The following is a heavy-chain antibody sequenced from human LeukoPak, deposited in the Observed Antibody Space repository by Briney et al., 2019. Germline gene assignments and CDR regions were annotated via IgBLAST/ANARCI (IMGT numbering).Heavy chain of an antibody. Sequence: GGSLRLSCAASGFTVSSNYMSWVRQAPRKGLEWVSVIYSGGSTYYADSVKGRFTISRDNSKNTLYLQMNSLRAEDTAVYYCARAGYCSSTSCYRPSGAFDIWGQGTMVTVSS. CDR1: GFTVSSNY. D-gene: IGHD2-2*02. CDR3: ARAGYCSSTSCYRPSGAFDI. J-gene: IGHJ3*02. V-gene: IGHV3-53*01. CDR2: IYSGGST.